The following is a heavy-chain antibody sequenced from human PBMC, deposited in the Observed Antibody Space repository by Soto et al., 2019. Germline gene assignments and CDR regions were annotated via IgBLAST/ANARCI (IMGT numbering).Heavy chain of an antibody. CDR3: ARGPSGDKVHY. Sequence: PSETLSLTCTVSGVSITNLYSCWSWIRQPPGEGLEWIGHIFDSGTTYTNPSLRSQVAISLDTSKSHFSLTLSSVTAADTAVYYCARGPSGDKVHYWGQGALVTVSS. V-gene: IGHV4-30-4*01. CDR2: IFDSGTT. D-gene: IGHD7-27*01. CDR1: GVSITNLYSC. J-gene: IGHJ4*02.